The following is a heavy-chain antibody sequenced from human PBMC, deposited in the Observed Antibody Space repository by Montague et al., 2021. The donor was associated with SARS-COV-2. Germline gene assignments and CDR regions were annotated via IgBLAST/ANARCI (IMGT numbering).Heavy chain of an antibody. Sequence: SETLSLTCTVSGDSISDYYWSWIRQPPGMGLEWIGSIYYSGSTYYNPSLKSRVTISVDTSKNQFSLKLSSVAAADTAVYYCASPTYYYDSSGSDAFDIWGQGTMVTVSS. CDR2: IYYSGST. J-gene: IGHJ3*02. CDR1: GDSISDYY. CDR3: ASPTYYYDSSGSDAFDI. V-gene: IGHV4-59*05. D-gene: IGHD3-22*01.